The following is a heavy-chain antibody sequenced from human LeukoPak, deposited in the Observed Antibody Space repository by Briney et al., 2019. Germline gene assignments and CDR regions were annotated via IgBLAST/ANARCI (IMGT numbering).Heavy chain of an antibody. CDR3: AKWGDDSSGYYYPGD. J-gene: IGHJ4*02. CDR2: ISGGGGST. D-gene: IGHD3-22*01. Sequence: GGSLRLSCAASGFTFSSYAMNWVRQAPGKGLEWVSGISGGGGSTYYADSVKGRFTISRDNSKNTLYLQMNSLRSEDTAVYYCAKWGDDSSGYYYPGDWGQGTLVTVSS. V-gene: IGHV3-23*01. CDR1: GFTFSSYA.